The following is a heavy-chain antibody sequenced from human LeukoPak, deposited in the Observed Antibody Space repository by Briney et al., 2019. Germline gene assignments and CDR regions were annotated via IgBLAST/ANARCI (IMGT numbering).Heavy chain of an antibody. D-gene: IGHD6-13*01. CDR3: ASRTGIAAAGTMFDY. V-gene: IGHV4-34*01. Sequence: TSETLSLTCAVYGGSFSGYYWSWIRQPPGKGLEWIGEINHSGSTNYNPSLKSRVTISVDTSKNQFSLKLSSVTAADTAVYYCASRTGIAAAGTMFDYWGQGTLVTVSS. CDR1: GGSFSGYY. CDR2: INHSGST. J-gene: IGHJ4*02.